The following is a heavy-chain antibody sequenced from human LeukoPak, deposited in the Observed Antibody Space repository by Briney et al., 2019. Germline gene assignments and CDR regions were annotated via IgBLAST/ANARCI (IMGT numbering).Heavy chain of an antibody. Sequence: GGSLRLSCGASGFTFSNFQMIWVRQAPGKGLEWVSYISSRGNMIYYADSVKGRFIISRDNAKNSLYLQINSLRVEDTAIYYCAREGSYYFDYWGQGTLVTVSS. CDR3: AREGSYYFDY. D-gene: IGHD1-26*01. V-gene: IGHV3-48*03. J-gene: IGHJ4*02. CDR2: ISSRGNMI. CDR1: GFTFSNFQ.